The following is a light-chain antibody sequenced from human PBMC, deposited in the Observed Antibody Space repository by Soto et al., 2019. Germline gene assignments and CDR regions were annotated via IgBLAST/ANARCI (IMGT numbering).Light chain of an antibody. J-gene: IGKJ1*01. Sequence: IQMTQSPSSLSAIAGDRVTIACRASQDIGNDLGWYQQMPGKAPKLLIFAASTLQSGVPSRFSGSGSGAEFTLTISSLQPEDFATYYCLQHNSYPWTFGQGTKVDIK. CDR1: QDIGND. V-gene: IGKV1-17*01. CDR2: AAS. CDR3: LQHNSYPWT.